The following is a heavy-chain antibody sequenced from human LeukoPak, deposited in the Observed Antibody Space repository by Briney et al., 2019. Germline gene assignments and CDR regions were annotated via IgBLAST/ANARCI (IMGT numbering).Heavy chain of an antibody. J-gene: IGHJ5*02. D-gene: IGHD2-2*02. CDR1: GFTFSDYY. Sequence: GESLQISCAASGFTFSDYYMSWIRQAPGTGLEWVSYISTTSSYTDYADSVRGRFTISRDNAKNLLYLQMNSLRPEDTAVYYCARDWYCSSSICYTDRNWFDPWGHGIPVTVSS. V-gene: IGHV3-11*05. CDR2: ISTTSSYT. CDR3: ARDWYCSSSICYTDRNWFDP.